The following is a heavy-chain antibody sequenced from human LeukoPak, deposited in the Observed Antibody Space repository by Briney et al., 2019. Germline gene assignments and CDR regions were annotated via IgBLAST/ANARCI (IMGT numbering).Heavy chain of an antibody. D-gene: IGHD3-22*01. CDR3: ARTGSYDSNGLDS. CDR1: GGSISSYY. V-gene: IGHV4-59*08. CDR2: IYYSGST. Sequence: SETLSLTCTVSGGSISSYYWTGIRQPPGKGLEWIGYIYYSGSTNYNPSLKSRVTMSVDTSKNQFSLRLSSVTAADPAVYYCARTGSYDSNGLDSWGQGTLVTVSS. J-gene: IGHJ4*02.